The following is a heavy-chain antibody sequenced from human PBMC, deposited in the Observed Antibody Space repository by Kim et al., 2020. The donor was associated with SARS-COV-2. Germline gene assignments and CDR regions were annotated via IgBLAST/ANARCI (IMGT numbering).Heavy chain of an antibody. Sequence: GGSLRLSCAASGFNFSNAWMSWVRQAPGKGLEWVGRIKSKTDGGPTDYAAPVKGRFTISRDDSKNTLYLQMNSLKTEDTAVYYCTTTVGHYWGQGTLGTVSS. V-gene: IGHV3-15*01. J-gene: IGHJ4*02. D-gene: IGHD4-4*01. CDR1: GFNFSNAW. CDR2: IKSKTDGGPT. CDR3: TTTVGHY.